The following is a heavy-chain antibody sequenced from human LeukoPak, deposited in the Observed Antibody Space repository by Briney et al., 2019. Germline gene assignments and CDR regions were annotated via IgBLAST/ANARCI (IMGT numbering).Heavy chain of an antibody. D-gene: IGHD3-22*01. Sequence: SETLSLTCTVSGGSISRDYWSWIRQPPGKGLEWIGYIYYSGSTNYNPSLKSRVTISVDTSKNQFSLKLSSVTAADTAVYYCARRSPYYDSSGYYYGFYFDYWGQGTLVTVSS. CDR1: GGSISRDY. V-gene: IGHV4-59*08. J-gene: IGHJ4*02. CDR3: ARRSPYYDSSGYYYGFYFDY. CDR2: IYYSGST.